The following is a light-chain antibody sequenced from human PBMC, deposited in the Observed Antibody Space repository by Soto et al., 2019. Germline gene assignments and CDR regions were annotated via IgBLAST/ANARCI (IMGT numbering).Light chain of an antibody. CDR3: QSYDSSLSGWV. J-gene: IGLJ3*02. CDR2: AVS. Sequence: QSVLTQPPSVSGAPGQRVIISCSGSSSNIGGGYDVHWYQQLPGTVPKLLIYAVSDRPSGVPDRFSGSKSGTSASLAITGLQVDDEADYYCQSYDSSLSGWVFGGGTKVTVL. V-gene: IGLV1-40*01. CDR1: SSNIGGGYD.